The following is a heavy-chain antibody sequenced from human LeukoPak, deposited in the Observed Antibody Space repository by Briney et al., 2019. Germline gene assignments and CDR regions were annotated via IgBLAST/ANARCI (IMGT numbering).Heavy chain of an antibody. CDR2: IKEDGSEK. Sequence: GGPLRLSCAASGFTFSSYWMSWVRQAPGKGLEWVANIKEDGSEKYYVDSVKGRFTISRDNAKNSLYLQMNSLRAEDTAVYYCARDFTDYGDSGSDYWGQGTLVTVSS. CDR1: GFTFSSYW. J-gene: IGHJ4*02. CDR3: ARDFTDYGDSGSDY. V-gene: IGHV3-7*01. D-gene: IGHD4-17*01.